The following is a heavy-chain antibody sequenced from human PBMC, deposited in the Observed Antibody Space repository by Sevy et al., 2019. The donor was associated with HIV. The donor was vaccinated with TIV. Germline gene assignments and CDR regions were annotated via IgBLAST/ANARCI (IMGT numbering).Heavy chain of an antibody. V-gene: IGHV4-39*01. Sequence: SETLSLTCTVSGGSISSSSYYWGWTRQPPGKGLEWIGSIYYSGSTYYNPSLKSRVTISVDTSKNQFSLKLSSVTAADTAVYYCARLWGMIVVVTVPNDAFDIWGQGTMVTVSS. CDR3: ARLWGMIVVVTVPNDAFDI. D-gene: IGHD3-22*01. J-gene: IGHJ3*02. CDR1: GGSISSSSYY. CDR2: IYYSGST.